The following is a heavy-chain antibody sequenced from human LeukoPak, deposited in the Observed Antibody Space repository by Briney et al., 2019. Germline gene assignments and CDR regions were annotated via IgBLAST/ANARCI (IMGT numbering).Heavy chain of an antibody. CDR2: IYYSGST. V-gene: IGHV4-39*01. J-gene: IGHJ4*02. CDR3: ARHVEHDYDCWSGLRTYYFDY. CDR1: GGSISSSSYY. Sequence: SETLSLTCTVSGGSISSSSYYWGWIRQPPGKGLVGIGSIYYSGSTYYNPSLKSRVTISVDTSKNQFSLKLSSVTAADTAVYYCARHVEHDYDCWSGLRTYYFDYWGQGTLVTVSS. D-gene: IGHD3-3*01.